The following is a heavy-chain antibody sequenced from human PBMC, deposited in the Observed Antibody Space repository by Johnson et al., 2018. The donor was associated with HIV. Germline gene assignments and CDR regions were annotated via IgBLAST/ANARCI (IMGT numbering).Heavy chain of an antibody. CDR1: GFTFSNYA. V-gene: IGHV3-23*04. CDR2: ISGSGANT. CDR3: AKDRRDVYTSLGAFDI. J-gene: IGHJ3*02. D-gene: IGHD5-24*01. Sequence: VQLVESGGDLVQPGGSLRLSCAASGFTFSNYAMSWVRQAPGKGLEWVSAISGSGANTYYADSVKGRFTISRDNSKNTLYLQMNSLRAEDTAVYYCAKDRRDVYTSLGAFDIWGQGTMVTVSS.